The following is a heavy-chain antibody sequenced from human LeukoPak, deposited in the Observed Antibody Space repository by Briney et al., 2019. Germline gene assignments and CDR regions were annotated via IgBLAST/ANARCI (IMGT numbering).Heavy chain of an antibody. V-gene: IGHV7-4-1*02. D-gene: IGHD3-16*02. CDR1: GYTFTSYG. CDR3: ARKGGDYVWGSYRPDFDY. J-gene: IGHJ4*02. CDR2: INTNTGNP. Sequence: ASVKVSCTASGYTFTSYGISWVRQAPGQGLEWMGWINTNTGNPTYAQGFTGRFVFSLDTSVSTAYLQISSLKAEDTAVYYCARKGGDYVWGSYRPDFDYWGQGTLVTVSS.